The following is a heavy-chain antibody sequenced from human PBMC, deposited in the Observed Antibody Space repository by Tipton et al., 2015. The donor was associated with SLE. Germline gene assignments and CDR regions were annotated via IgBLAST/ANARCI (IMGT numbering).Heavy chain of an antibody. V-gene: IGHV3-30*19. J-gene: IGHJ4*02. Sequence: SLRLSCAASGFTFSSYGMHWVRQAPGKGLEWVAFISDDGSNKYYADSVKGRFTISRDNSKNTLYLQMNSLRAEDTAVYYCARVKLTYYFDYWGQGNLVTVSS. CDR3: ARVKLTYYFDY. D-gene: IGHD1-1*01. CDR1: GFTFSSYG. CDR2: ISDDGSNK.